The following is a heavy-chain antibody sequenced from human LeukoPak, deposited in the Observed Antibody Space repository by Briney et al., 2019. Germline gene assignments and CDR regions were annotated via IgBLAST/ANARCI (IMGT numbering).Heavy chain of an antibody. D-gene: IGHD1-14*01. CDR1: GGSFSGYY. CDR3: ARGGLNRNYFDS. CDR2: INEGGST. J-gene: IGHJ4*02. Sequence: PSETLSLTCAVYGGSFSGYYWSWIRQPPGKELEWIGEINEGGSTKYIPSLESRVTISVDTSKNQFSLKANSVAAADTAVYYCARGGLNRNYFDSWGQGILVTVSS. V-gene: IGHV4-34*01.